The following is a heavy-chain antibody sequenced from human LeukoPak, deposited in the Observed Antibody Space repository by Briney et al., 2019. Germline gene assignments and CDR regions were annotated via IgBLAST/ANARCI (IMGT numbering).Heavy chain of an antibody. J-gene: IGHJ3*02. V-gene: IGHV1-2*02. CDR2: INPNSGGT. CDR3: ARGGNWKEKAFDI. Sequence: GASVKVSCKASGYTFTGYYMHWVRQAPGQGLEWMGWINPNSGGTNYVQKFQGRVTMTRDTSISTAYMELSRLRSDDTAVYYCARGGNWKEKAFDIWGQGTMLTVSS. D-gene: IGHD1-20*01. CDR1: GYTFTGYY.